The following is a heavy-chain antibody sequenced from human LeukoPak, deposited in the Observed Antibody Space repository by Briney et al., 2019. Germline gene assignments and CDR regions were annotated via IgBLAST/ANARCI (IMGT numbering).Heavy chain of an antibody. Sequence: GGSLRLSCAASGFTVSSNYTSWVRQAPGKGLEWVSVIYSGGSTYYADSVKGRFTISRDNSKNTLYLQMNSLRAEDTAVYYCARDGTVTGFFDYWGQGTLVTVSS. CDR3: ARDGTVTGFFDY. V-gene: IGHV3-53*01. J-gene: IGHJ4*02. D-gene: IGHD3-9*01. CDR2: IYSGGST. CDR1: GFTVSSNY.